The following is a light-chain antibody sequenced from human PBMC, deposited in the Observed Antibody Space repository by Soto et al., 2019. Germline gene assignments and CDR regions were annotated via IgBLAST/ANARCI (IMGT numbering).Light chain of an antibody. CDR3: HQRQSWPRT. J-gene: IGKJ1*01. V-gene: IGKV1-5*03. CDR2: KAS. Sequence: IQMTQSPSTLSASVGDRVSITCRASQTIFSWLAWYQQKPGKAPNLLIYKASSLESGVPSRYSGSGSGTDFTLTISDVEPEDFAVYYCHQRQSWPRTFDQGTKVDIK. CDR1: QTIFSW.